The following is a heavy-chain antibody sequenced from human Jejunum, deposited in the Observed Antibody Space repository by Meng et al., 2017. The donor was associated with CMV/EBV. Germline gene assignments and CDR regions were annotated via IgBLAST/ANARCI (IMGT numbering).Heavy chain of an antibody. Sequence: LAFDEYAMYWVWQAPGQGLEWVSYINWNSGSIGYADSVRGRFTISRDNARNSLYLQMNSLRAEDTALYYCVKDNGPSDYYYGMDVWGQGTTVTVSS. CDR2: INWNSGSI. V-gene: IGHV3-9*01. CDR1: LAFDEYA. J-gene: IGHJ6*02. CDR3: VKDNGPSDYYYGMDV.